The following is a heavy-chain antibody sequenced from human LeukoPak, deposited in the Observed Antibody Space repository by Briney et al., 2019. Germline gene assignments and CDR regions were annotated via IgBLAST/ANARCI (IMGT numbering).Heavy chain of an antibody. Sequence: GGSLRLSYAASGFTFSSYSMNWVRQAPGKGLEWVSCITRSSHYIYYADSVKGRFTISRDNAKNSLYLQMNSLRAEDTAVYYCARVPYSYAPWFDPWGQGTLVTVSS. CDR1: GFTFSSYS. D-gene: IGHD2-15*01. V-gene: IGHV3-21*01. J-gene: IGHJ5*02. CDR3: ARVPYSYAPWFDP. CDR2: ITRSSHYI.